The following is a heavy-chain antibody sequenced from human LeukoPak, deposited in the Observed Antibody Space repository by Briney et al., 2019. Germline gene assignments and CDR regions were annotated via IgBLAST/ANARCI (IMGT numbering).Heavy chain of an antibody. Sequence: SETLSLTCTVPGGSISSYYWSWIRQPPGKGLEWIGYIYYSGSTNYNPSLKSRVTISVDTSKNQFSLKLSSVTAADTAVYYCASLYYYDSSGYPTSWYFDLRGRGTLVTVSS. D-gene: IGHD3-22*01. J-gene: IGHJ2*01. CDR2: IYYSGST. V-gene: IGHV4-59*01. CDR3: ASLYYYDSSGYPTSWYFDL. CDR1: GGSISSYY.